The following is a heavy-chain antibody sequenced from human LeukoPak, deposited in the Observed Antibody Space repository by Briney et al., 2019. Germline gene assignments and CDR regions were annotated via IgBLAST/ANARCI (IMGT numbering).Heavy chain of an antibody. CDR1: GGSISRYY. J-gene: IGHJ4*02. CDR2: IYYSGST. D-gene: IGHD5-18*01. CDR3: VSRGYSYGNFDY. Sequence: SETLSLTCTVSGGSISRYYWNWLRQPPGKGLEWIGYIYYSGSTNYNPSLKSRVTISVDTSKNQFSLKLSSVTAADTAVYYCVSRGYSYGNFDYWGQGTLVTVSS. V-gene: IGHV4-59*08.